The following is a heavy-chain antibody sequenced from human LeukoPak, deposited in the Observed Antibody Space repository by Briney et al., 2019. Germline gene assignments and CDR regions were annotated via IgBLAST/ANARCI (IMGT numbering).Heavy chain of an antibody. CDR2: IYYSGST. CDR1: SGSISSYY. D-gene: IGHD2/OR15-2a*01. J-gene: IGHJ4*02. V-gene: IGHV4-59*01. Sequence: SETLSLTCTVSSGSISSYYWSWIRQPSGKGLERIGNIYYSGSTNYSPSLKSRVTISFDTSKNQFSLKLTSVTAADTAVYFCARAVSYYGLFYFDYWGQGTLVTVSS. CDR3: ARAVSYYGLFYFDY.